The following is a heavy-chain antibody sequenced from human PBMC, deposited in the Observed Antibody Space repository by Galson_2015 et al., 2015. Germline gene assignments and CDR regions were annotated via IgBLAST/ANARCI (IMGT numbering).Heavy chain of an antibody. D-gene: IGHD6-13*01. Sequence: ETLSLTCTVSGGFISSYYWSWIRQPPGKGLEWIGYIYYTGSTSYNPSLKSRVTISVDTSKNQFSLELISVTAADTAVYYCAKLHSSSPFYYTDVWGKGTTVTVSS. J-gene: IGHJ6*03. CDR1: GGFISSYY. V-gene: IGHV4-59*03. CDR3: AKLHSSSPFYYTDV. CDR2: IYYTGST.